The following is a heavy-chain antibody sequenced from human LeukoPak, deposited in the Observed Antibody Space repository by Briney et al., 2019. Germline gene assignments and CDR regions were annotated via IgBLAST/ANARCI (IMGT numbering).Heavy chain of an antibody. CDR3: ARDDLHYDFLSGYYKEPGYYYYGMDV. V-gene: IGHV1-18*01. D-gene: IGHD3-3*01. Sequence: ASVKVSCKASGYTFTSYGISWVRQAPGQGLEWMGWISAYNGNTNYAQKLQGRVTMTTDTSTSTAYMELRSLRSDDTAVYYCARDDLHYDFLSGYYKEPGYYYYGMDVWGQGTTVTVSS. CDR1: GYTFTSYG. J-gene: IGHJ6*02. CDR2: ISAYNGNT.